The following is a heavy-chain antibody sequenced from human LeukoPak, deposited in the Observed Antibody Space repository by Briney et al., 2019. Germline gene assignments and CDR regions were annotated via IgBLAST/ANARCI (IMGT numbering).Heavy chain of an antibody. CDR3: ARGYCSGGNCNSLSSGMDV. CDR2: ISSSGGTT. Sequence: GGSLRLSCAASGFTFSTYNMHWVRQAPGKGLEYVSAISSSGGTTYYTNSVKGGFTISRDNSMNTLYLQMGSLRAEDMAVYYCARGYCSGGNCNSLSSGMDVWGQGTTVTVSS. J-gene: IGHJ6*02. CDR1: GFTFSTYN. V-gene: IGHV3-64*01. D-gene: IGHD2-15*01.